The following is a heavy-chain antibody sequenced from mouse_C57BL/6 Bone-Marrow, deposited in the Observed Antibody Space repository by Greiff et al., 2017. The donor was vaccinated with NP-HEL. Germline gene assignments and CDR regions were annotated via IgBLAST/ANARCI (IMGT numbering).Heavy chain of an antibody. CDR3: ARRRAFYFDY. Sequence: VKLMESGAELARPGASVKLSCKASGYTFTSYGISWVKQRTGQGLEWIGEIYPRSGNTYYNEKFKGKATLTADKSSSTAYMELRSLTSEDSAVYFCARRRAFYFDYGGQGTTLTVSS. J-gene: IGHJ2*01. D-gene: IGHD3-3*01. CDR2: IYPRSGNT. CDR1: GYTFTSYG. V-gene: IGHV1-81*01.